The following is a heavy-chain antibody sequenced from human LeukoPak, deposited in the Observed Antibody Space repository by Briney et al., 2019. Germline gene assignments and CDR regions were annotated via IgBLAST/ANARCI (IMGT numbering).Heavy chain of an antibody. CDR3: AKVPDGDYGVDY. CDR1: GFTFSSYG. CDR2: ISYDGSNK. V-gene: IGHV3-30*18. Sequence: GGSLRLSCAASGFTFSSYGMHWVRQAPGKGLEWVAVISYDGSNKYYADSVKGRFTISRDNSKNTLYLQMNSLRAEDTAVYYCAKVPDGDYGVDYWGQGTPVTVSS. D-gene: IGHD4-17*01. J-gene: IGHJ4*02.